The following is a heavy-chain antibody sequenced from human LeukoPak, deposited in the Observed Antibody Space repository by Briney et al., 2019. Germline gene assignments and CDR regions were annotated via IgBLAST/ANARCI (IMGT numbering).Heavy chain of an antibody. CDR2: IYHSGST. CDR3: ARGGGTPTTVVTPFDY. D-gene: IGHD4-23*01. V-gene: IGHV4-34*01. Sequence: SETLSLTCAVYGGSFSGYYWSWIRQPPGKGLEWIGEIYHSGSTNYNPSLRSRITISVDKSKNQFSLKLSSVTAADTAVYYCARGGGTPTTVVTPFDYWGQGTLVTVSS. J-gene: IGHJ4*02. CDR1: GGSFSGYY.